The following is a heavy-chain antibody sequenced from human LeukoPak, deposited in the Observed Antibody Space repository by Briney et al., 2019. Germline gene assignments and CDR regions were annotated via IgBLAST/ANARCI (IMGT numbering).Heavy chain of an antibody. Sequence: GASVKVSCKASGYTFTGYYMHWVRQAPGQGLEWMGWINPNSGGTNYAQKFQGRVTMTRDTSISTAYMELSRLRSDDTAVYYCARVHSSSWHSLDYWGQGTLVTVSS. V-gene: IGHV1-2*02. CDR2: INPNSGGT. CDR3: ARVHSSSWHSLDY. J-gene: IGHJ4*02. D-gene: IGHD6-13*01. CDR1: GYTFTGYY.